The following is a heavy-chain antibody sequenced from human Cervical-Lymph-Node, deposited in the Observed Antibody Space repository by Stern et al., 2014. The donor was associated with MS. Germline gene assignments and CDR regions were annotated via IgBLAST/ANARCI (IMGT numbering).Heavy chain of an antibody. CDR2: INPSGGSA. V-gene: IGHV1-46*01. J-gene: IGHJ6*02. Sequence: VQLEEPGAEVKKPGASVKVSCKASGYTFPSYYMHWVPQAPGQGLEWMGIINPSGGSASYAQKFQGRVTMTTDTSTSTVYMELSSLRSEDTAVYYCAREVAGHRLGMMDVWGQGTTVTVSS. D-gene: IGHD6-19*01. CDR1: GYTFPSYY. CDR3: AREVAGHRLGMMDV.